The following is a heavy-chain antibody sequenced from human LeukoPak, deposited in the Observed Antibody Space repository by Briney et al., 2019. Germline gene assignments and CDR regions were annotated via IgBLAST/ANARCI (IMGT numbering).Heavy chain of an antibody. V-gene: IGHV1-69*04. CDR2: IIPILGIA. Sequence: ASVKVSCKASGGTFSSYAISWVRQAPGQGLEWMGRIIPILGIANYAQKFQGRVTITADKSTSTAYMELSSLRSEDTAVYYCARHRAYYYDSSDEYYFDYWGQGTLVTVSS. CDR3: ARHRAYYYDSSDEYYFDY. J-gene: IGHJ4*02. D-gene: IGHD3-22*01. CDR1: GGTFSSYA.